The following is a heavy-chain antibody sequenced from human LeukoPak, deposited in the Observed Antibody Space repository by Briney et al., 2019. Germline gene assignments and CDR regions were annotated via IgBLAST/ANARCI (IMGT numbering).Heavy chain of an antibody. CDR2: ISSSGNYI. Sequence: GGSLRLSCAASGFTFSTYDMNWVRQAPGKGLEWVSSISSSGNYIYYADSVKGRFTISRDNAKNSLYLQMNSLRAEDTAVYYCARGDDYNGSGSYGAFDIWGQGTMVTVSS. CDR1: GFTFSTYD. D-gene: IGHD3-10*01. V-gene: IGHV3-21*04. CDR3: ARGDDYNGSGSYGAFDI. J-gene: IGHJ3*02.